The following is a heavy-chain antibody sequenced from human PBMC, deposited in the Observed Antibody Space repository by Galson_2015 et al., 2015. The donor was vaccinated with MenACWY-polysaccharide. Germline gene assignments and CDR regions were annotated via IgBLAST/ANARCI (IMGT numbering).Heavy chain of an antibody. Sequence: SLRLSCAASGFTFSTYGMPWVRQAPGKGLEWVSGISGSGATTYYADFLKGRFTNSRDNSKNTLYLQMNSLSAEDTAVYYCAKSGNLGSNCFDPWGQGTLVTVSS. J-gene: IGHJ5*02. V-gene: IGHV3-23*01. CDR1: GFTFSTYG. D-gene: IGHD1-26*01. CDR3: AKSGNLGSNCFDP. CDR2: ISGSGATT.